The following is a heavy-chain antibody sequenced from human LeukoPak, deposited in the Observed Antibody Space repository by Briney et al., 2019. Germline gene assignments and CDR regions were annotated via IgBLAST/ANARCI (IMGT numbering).Heavy chain of an antibody. CDR2: ISSSSSYI. D-gene: IGHD3-22*01. J-gene: IGHJ4*02. CDR1: NRTFSSYS. CDR3: ARAGDRYYYDSSGYYPDY. V-gene: IGHV3-21*01. Sequence: GGSLRLSCAASNRTFSSYSMNWVRQAPGKGPDWVSSISSSSSYIYYADSVKGRFTIYRDNAKNSLYLQMNSLRAEDTAVYYCARAGDRYYYDSSGYYPDYWGQGTLVTVSS.